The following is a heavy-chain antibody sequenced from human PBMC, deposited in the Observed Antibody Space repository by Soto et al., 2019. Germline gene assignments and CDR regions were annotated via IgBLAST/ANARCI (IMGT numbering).Heavy chain of an antibody. CDR2: IYYSGST. CDR3: ARGRYYDSSGYYVDY. CDR1: GGSISSGGYY. V-gene: IGHV4-31*03. Sequence: QVQLQESGPGLVKPSQTLSLTCTVSGGSISSGGYYWSWIRQHPGKGLEWIGYIYYSGSTYYNPSLKRRVTISVDTSKNQFSLKLSSVTAADTAVYYCARGRYYDSSGYYVDYWGQGTLVTVSS. D-gene: IGHD3-22*01. J-gene: IGHJ4*02.